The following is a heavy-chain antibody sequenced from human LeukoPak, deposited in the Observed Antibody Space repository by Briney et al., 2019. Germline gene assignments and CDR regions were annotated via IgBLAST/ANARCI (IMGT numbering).Heavy chain of an antibody. CDR1: GFTFSTYA. V-gene: IGHV3-23*01. D-gene: IGHD3-9*01. CDR2: LSGSGSSA. CDR3: AKGLTNLGDD. J-gene: IGHJ4*02. Sequence: GGSLRLSCAASGFTFSTYAMSWVRQAPGKGLEWVSGLSGSGSSAYYAGSVKGRFTISRDNSKNTLYLQMNSLRPEDTAVYYCAKGLTNLGDDWGQGTLVTVSS.